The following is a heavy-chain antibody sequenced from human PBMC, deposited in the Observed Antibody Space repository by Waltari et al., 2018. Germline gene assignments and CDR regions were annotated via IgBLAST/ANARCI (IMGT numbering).Heavy chain of an antibody. J-gene: IGHJ4*02. CDR1: GFKFNDYG. CDR2: ITWDGGII. V-gene: IGHV3-20*04. CDR3: ARYLNWGLPRFDN. Sequence: EVQLAESGGAVVRPGGSLRLTCVASGFKFNDYGMSWVRGVPGKGLEWVSGITWDGGIISYSDSVKGRFTITRDNDKNSLSLQMTSLRVEDTALYYCARYLNWGLPRFDNWGQGTQVTVSS. D-gene: IGHD3-16*01.